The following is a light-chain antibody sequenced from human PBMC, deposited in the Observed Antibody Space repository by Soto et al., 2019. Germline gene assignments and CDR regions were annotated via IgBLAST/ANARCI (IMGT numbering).Light chain of an antibody. J-gene: IGKJ5*01. CDR1: QSVNSN. Sequence: EIVMTQSPATLSVSRGERATLSCRASQSVNSNLAWYQQKPGQAPRLLIYATSTRATGIPDRFSGSGSGTEFSLTISNLQSEDFAVYHCQQYDNKPPITFGQGTRLEIK. CDR2: ATS. CDR3: QQYDNKPPIT. V-gene: IGKV3-15*01.